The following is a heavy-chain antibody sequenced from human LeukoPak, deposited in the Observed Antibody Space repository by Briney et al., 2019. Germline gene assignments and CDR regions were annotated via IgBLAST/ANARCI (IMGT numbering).Heavy chain of an antibody. CDR2: MKKDGSET. CDR1: GFTFSSYS. Sequence: GGSLRLSCVVSGFTFSSYSMIWVRQAPGKGLQWVANMKKDGSETNYVDSVKGRFTISRDNAKNSLYLQMNSLRAEDTAVYYCGRHRSGSGTYFIDSWGQGTLVGVSS. CDR3: GRHRSGSGTYFIDS. D-gene: IGHD3-10*01. J-gene: IGHJ4*02. V-gene: IGHV3-7*01.